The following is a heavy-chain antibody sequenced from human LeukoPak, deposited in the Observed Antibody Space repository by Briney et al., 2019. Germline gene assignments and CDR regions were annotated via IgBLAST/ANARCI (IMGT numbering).Heavy chain of an antibody. D-gene: IGHD3-10*01. J-gene: IGHJ4*02. CDR3: AKDYSSWTYAFDS. CDR2: ISDDETYK. V-gene: IGHV3-30-3*01. Sequence: GGSLRLSCAASGFTFNSYSMHWVRQAPGKGLEWVTAISDDETYKFYADSVKGRFTISRDDSKNTVYLQMNSLRGEDTAVYYCAKDYSSWTYAFDSWGQGTLVTVSS. CDR1: GFTFNSYS.